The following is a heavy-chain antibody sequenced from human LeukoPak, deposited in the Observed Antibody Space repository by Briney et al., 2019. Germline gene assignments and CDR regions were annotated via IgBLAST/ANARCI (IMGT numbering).Heavy chain of an antibody. V-gene: IGHV3-23*01. CDR2: ISGSGGST. CDR1: GFTFSSYA. CDR3: AKAGDYVYYYYGMDV. Sequence: GGSLRLSCAASGFTFSSYAMSWVRQAPGKGLEWVSAISGSGGSTYYADSVKGRFTISRDNSKNTLYLQMNSLRAKDTAVYYCAKAGDYVYYYYGMDVWGQGTTVTDSS. J-gene: IGHJ6*02. D-gene: IGHD4-17*01.